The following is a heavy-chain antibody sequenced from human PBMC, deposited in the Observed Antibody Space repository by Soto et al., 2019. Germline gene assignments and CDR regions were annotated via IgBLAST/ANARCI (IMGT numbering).Heavy chain of an antibody. J-gene: IGHJ4*02. V-gene: IGHV4-39*01. CDR1: GGSISSSSYY. CDR2: IYYSGST. D-gene: IGHD1-1*01. CDR3: ARLARNWYYFDY. Sequence: QLQLQESGPGLVKPSETLSLTCTVSGGSISSSSYYWGWIRQPPGKGLEWIGSIYYSGSTYYNPSLKSRVTISVDTSKNQFSLKLSSVTAADTAVYYCARLARNWYYFDYWGQGTLVTVSS.